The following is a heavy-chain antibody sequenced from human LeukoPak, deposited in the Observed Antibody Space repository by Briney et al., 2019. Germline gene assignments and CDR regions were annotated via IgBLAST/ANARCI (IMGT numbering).Heavy chain of an antibody. D-gene: IGHD2-15*01. CDR2: ISYDGSNK. Sequence: GGSLRLSCAASGFTFSSYGMHWVRQAPGKGLEWVAVISYDGSNKYYADSVKGRFTISRDNSKNTLYLQMNSLRAEDTAVYYCARESIVGINWFDPWGQGTLVTVSS. CDR1: GFTFSSYG. CDR3: ARESIVGINWFDP. V-gene: IGHV3-30*03. J-gene: IGHJ5*02.